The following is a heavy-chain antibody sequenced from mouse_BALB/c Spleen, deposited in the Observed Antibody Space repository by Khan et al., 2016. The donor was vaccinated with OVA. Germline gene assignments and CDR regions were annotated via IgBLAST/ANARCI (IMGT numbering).Heavy chain of an antibody. CDR3: ARRGLRWDFDY. J-gene: IGHJ2*01. Sequence: QVQLKQSGADLAKPGASVKMSCKASGYTFINYWILWVKQRPGQGLEWLGYINPSTGYTEYNQNFKDKATLTADKSSSTAYMQLSSLTSEDSAVYYCARRGLRWDFDYWGQGTTLTVSS. V-gene: IGHV1-7*01. CDR2: INPSTGYT. D-gene: IGHD1-1*01. CDR1: GYTFINYW.